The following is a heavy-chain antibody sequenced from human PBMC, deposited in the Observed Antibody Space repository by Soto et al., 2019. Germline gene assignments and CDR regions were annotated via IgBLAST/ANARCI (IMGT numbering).Heavy chain of an antibody. CDR3: ARRGMGSYSSSWSPNYYYYYGMDV. D-gene: IGHD6-13*01. Sequence: PSETLSLTCTVSGGSISSSSYYWGWIRQPPGKGLEWIGSIYYSGSTYYNPSLKSRVTISVDTSKNQFSLKLSSVTAADTAVYYCARRGMGSYSSSWSPNYYYYYGMDVWGQGTTVTVSS. J-gene: IGHJ6*02. CDR2: IYYSGST. V-gene: IGHV4-39*01. CDR1: GGSISSSSYY.